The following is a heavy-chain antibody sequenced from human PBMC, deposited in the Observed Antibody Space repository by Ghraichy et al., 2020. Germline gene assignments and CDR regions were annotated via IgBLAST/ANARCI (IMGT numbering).Heavy chain of an antibody. V-gene: IGHV3-21*01. Sequence: GGSLRLSCAASGFTLSSYSMNWVRQAPGKGLEWVSSISSSSSYINYADPLKGRFTISRDNAKNSLYLQMNSLRGEDTAVYYCARGPLYYGSGCYFFDYWGQGTLVTVSP. CDR1: GFTLSSYS. D-gene: IGHD3-10*01. J-gene: IGHJ4*02. CDR2: ISSSSSYI. CDR3: ARGPLYYGSGCYFFDY.